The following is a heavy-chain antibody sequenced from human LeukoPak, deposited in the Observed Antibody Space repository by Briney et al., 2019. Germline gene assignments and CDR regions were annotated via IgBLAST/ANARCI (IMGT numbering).Heavy chain of an antibody. Sequence: GGSLRLSCAASGFTFSSYGMHWVRQAPGKGLEWVAFIRYDGSNKYYADSVKGRFTISRDNSKNTLYLQMNSLRAEDTAVYYCAKDKGNSGSYNYYYYMDVWGKGTTVTVSS. D-gene: IGHD1-26*01. CDR2: IRYDGSNK. CDR1: GFTFSSYG. V-gene: IGHV3-30*02. CDR3: AKDKGNSGSYNYYYYMDV. J-gene: IGHJ6*03.